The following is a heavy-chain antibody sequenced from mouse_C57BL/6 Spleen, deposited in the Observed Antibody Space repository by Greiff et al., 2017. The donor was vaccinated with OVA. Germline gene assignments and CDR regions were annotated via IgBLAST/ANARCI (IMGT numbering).Heavy chain of an antibody. CDR1: GYTFTSYW. D-gene: IGHD1-3*01. CDR2: IDPSDSYT. V-gene: IGHV1-50*01. J-gene: IGHJ1*03. Sequence: VQLQQPGAELVKPGASVKLSCKASGYTFTSYWMQWVKPRPGQGLEWIGEIDPSDSYTNYNQKFNGKATLTVDTSSSTAYMQLSSLTSEDSAVYYCARSGNYDVWGTGTTVTVSS. CDR3: ARSGNYDV.